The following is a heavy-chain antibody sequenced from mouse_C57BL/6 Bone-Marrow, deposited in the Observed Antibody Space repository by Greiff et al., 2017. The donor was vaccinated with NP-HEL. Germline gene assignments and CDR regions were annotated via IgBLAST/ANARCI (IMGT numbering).Heavy chain of an antibody. Sequence: EVKLQESGGGLVKPGGSLKLSCAASGFTFSDYGMHWVRQAPEKGLEWVAYISSGSSTIYYADTVKGRFTISRDNAKNTLFLQMTSLRSEDTAMYYCARINYGSSGWFAYWGQGTLVTVSA. CDR2: ISSGSSTI. V-gene: IGHV5-17*01. CDR1: GFTFSDYG. D-gene: IGHD1-1*01. J-gene: IGHJ3*01. CDR3: ARINYGSSGWFAY.